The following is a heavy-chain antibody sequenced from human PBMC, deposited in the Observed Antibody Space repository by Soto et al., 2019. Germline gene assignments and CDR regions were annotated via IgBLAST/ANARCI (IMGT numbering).Heavy chain of an antibody. Sequence: GGSLRLSCAASGFTFSRFGMNWVRQAPGKGLEWVSYISASSSSIFYADSVKGRFTLSRDNVKNSLFLQMNSLRAEDTAVYYCARAEEMATIFDYWGQGTLVTVS. J-gene: IGHJ4*02. CDR1: GFTFSRFG. D-gene: IGHD5-12*01. V-gene: IGHV3-48*01. CDR2: ISASSSSI. CDR3: ARAEEMATIFDY.